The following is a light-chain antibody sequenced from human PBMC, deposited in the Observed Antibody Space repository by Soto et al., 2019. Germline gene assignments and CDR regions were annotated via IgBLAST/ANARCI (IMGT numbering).Light chain of an antibody. CDR2: KAS. CDR3: QQSYNTPRT. CDR1: QTISSW. J-gene: IGKJ4*02. V-gene: IGKV1-5*03. Sequence: DIQMTQSPSTLSGSVGDRVTITCRASQTISSWLAWYQQKPGKAPKLLIYKASTLKSGVPSRFSGSGSGTEFTLTITSLQPEDFATYYCQQSYNTPRTFGGGTKGDIK.